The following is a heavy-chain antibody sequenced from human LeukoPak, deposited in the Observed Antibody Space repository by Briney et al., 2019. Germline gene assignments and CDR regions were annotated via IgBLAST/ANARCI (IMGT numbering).Heavy chain of an antibody. D-gene: IGHD2-2*01. Sequence: GGSLRLSCGASGFTFSTYGMQWVRQAPGKGLEGVAVIWYDGSNKYYADSVKGRFIISRDNSKHTLYLQMNSLRAEDTAVYYCAREGQGYCSSTSCSAYFDYWGQGTLVTVSS. V-gene: IGHV3-33*01. CDR1: GFTFSTYG. CDR3: AREGQGYCSSTSCSAYFDY. CDR2: IWYDGSNK. J-gene: IGHJ4*02.